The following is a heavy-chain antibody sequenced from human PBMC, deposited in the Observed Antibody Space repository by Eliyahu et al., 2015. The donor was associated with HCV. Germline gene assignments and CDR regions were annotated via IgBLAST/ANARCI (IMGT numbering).Heavy chain of an antibody. Sequence: QVQLVQSGAEVKKPGASVKVSCKASGYTFTSYAMHWVRQAPGQRLEWMGWINAGNGNTKYSQKFQGRVTITRDTSASTAYMELSSLRSEDTAVYYCARDHIVATIGAAFDIWGQGTMVTVSS. CDR2: INAGNGNT. J-gene: IGHJ3*02. V-gene: IGHV1-3*01. CDR3: ARDHIVATIGAAFDI. D-gene: IGHD5-12*01. CDR1: GYTFTSYA.